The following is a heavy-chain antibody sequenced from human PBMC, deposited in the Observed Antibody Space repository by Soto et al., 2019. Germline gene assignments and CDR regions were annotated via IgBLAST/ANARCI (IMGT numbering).Heavy chain of an antibody. V-gene: IGHV1-3*01. CDR2: INAGNGNT. Sequence: ASVKVYCKASGYTFTSYAMHWVRQAPEQRLEWMGWINAGNGNTKYSQKFQGRVTITRDTSASTAYMELSSMRSEDTAVYYCARDHRDDSSGYYYPIVYYYGMDVWGQGTTVTVSS. J-gene: IGHJ6*02. CDR1: GYTFTSYA. D-gene: IGHD3-22*01. CDR3: ARDHRDDSSGYYYPIVYYYGMDV.